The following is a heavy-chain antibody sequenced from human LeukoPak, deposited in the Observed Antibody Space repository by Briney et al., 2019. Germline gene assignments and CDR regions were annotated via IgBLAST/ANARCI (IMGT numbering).Heavy chain of an antibody. Sequence: PGGSLRLSCAASGFTFSSYAMSWVRQAPGKGLEWVSAISGSGGSTYYADSVKGRFTNSRDNSKNTLYLQMNSLRAEDTAVYYCAGLGGDPYVPWGQGTLVTVSS. CDR3: AGLGGDPYVP. D-gene: IGHD2-21*01. CDR2: ISGSGGST. V-gene: IGHV3-23*01. J-gene: IGHJ5*02. CDR1: GFTFSSYA.